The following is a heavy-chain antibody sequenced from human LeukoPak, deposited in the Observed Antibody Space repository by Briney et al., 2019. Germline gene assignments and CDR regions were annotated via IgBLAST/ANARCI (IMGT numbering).Heavy chain of an antibody. CDR3: ARVYCGGDCYSEAYFDY. D-gene: IGHD2-21*01. CDR1: GGSISSGSYY. J-gene: IGHJ4*02. V-gene: IGHV4-61*02. Sequence: SQTLSLTCTVSGGSISSGSYYWSWIRQPAGKGLEWIGRIYTSGSTNYNPSLKSRVTISVDTSKNQFSLKLSSVTAADTAVYYCARVYCGGDCYSEAYFDYWGQGTLVTVSS. CDR2: IYTSGST.